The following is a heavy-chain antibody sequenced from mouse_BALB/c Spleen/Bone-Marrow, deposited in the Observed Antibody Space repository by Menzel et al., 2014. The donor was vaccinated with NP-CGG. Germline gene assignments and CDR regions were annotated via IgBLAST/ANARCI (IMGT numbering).Heavy chain of an antibody. CDR3: ARYDGYFDY. J-gene: IGHJ2*01. D-gene: IGHD2-3*01. Sequence: VKLQESGAELVRPGTSVKVPCKASGYAFTDYLMEWLKQRPGQGLEWIGVINPGGGSTNYNEKFKDKATLTADKSSSTAYMQLSSLTSDDSAVYFCARYDGYFDYWGQGTILTVSS. V-gene: IGHV1-54*01. CDR1: GYAFTDYL. CDR2: INPGGGST.